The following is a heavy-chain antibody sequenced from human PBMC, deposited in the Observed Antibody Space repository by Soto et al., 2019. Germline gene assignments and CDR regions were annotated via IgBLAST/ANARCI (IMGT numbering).Heavy chain of an antibody. D-gene: IGHD6-13*01. V-gene: IGHV3-30*18. Sequence: SLSLSFAASGFIFSTYCMHWVRQAPGKGLEWVAVISYDGSNKYYADSVKGRFTISRDNSKNTLYLQMNSLRAEDTAVYYCEKDDSSGWSTWDYWGQGTLVTVSS. CDR1: GFIFSTYC. CDR2: ISYDGSNK. CDR3: EKDDSSGWSTWDY. J-gene: IGHJ4*02.